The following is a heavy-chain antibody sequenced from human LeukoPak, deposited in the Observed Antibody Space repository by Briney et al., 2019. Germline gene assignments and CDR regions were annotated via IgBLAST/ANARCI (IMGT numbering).Heavy chain of an antibody. CDR1: GFTFSNYA. D-gene: IGHD6-13*01. Sequence: SGGSLRLSCAASGFTFSNYALSWVRQAPGKGLEWVSDISGSGGSTYYADSVKGRFTISRDNSKNTLYLQMNSLRAEDTAVYYCAKGRGGSSPHKPFDYWGQGTLVTVSS. J-gene: IGHJ4*02. V-gene: IGHV3-23*01. CDR2: ISGSGGST. CDR3: AKGRGGSSPHKPFDY.